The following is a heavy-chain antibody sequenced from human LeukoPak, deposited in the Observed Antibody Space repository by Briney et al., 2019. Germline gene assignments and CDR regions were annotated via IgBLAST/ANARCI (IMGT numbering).Heavy chain of an antibody. Sequence: PGGSLRLSCAASGFTFSSYEMNWVRQAPGKGLEWVSYISSSGSTIYYADSVKGGFTISRDNAKSSLYLQMNSLRAEDTAVYYCAELGITMIGGVWGKGTTVIISS. CDR2: ISSSGSTI. CDR3: AELGITMIGGV. D-gene: IGHD3-10*02. V-gene: IGHV3-48*03. J-gene: IGHJ6*04. CDR1: GFTFSSYE.